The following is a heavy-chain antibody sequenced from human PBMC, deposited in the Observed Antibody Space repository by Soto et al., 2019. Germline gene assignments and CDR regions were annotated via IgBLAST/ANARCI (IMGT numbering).Heavy chain of an antibody. D-gene: IGHD2-2*01. V-gene: IGHV3-21*01. Sequence: GESLKISCAASGFTFSSYSMNWVRQAPGKGLKWVSSICSSSSYTYYAYSVKGRFTISRDNAKNSLFLQMNSLRAEDTAVYYCARAPTADIVVVPAAPDAFDIWGQGTMVTVSS. CDR2: ICSSSSYT. J-gene: IGHJ3*02. CDR3: ARAPTADIVVVPAAPDAFDI. CDR1: GFTFSSYS.